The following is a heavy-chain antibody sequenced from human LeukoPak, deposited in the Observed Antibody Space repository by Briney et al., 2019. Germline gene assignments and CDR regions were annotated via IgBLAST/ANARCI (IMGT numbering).Heavy chain of an antibody. Sequence: GGFLRLSCVSSGFTIGTAWMSWVRQAPGKGLEWLGHIKSEGEGATTDYAAPAKGRFAISRDDSKNVIYLQMSSLKIDDTAIYYCIAHFPYFYGFDVWGKGTTVTVSS. J-gene: IGHJ6*04. V-gene: IGHV3-15*01. D-gene: IGHD3-3*02. CDR3: IAHFPYFYGFDV. CDR2: IKSEGEGATT. CDR1: GFTIGTAW.